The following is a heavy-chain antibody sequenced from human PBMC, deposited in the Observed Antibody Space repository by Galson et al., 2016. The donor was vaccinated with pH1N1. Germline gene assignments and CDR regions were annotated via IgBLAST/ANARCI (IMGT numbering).Heavy chain of an antibody. CDR3: ARMGVASGGRYYYGLDV. CDR1: GFPLSTFGVS. J-gene: IGHJ6*02. D-gene: IGHD3-10*01. Sequence: PALVKPPQTLKLTCTFSGFPLSTFGVSVSWIRQSPGKALEWLARIDWDAEKFYSLPLKTRLTISKDTSKDQVVLTMTNMDPVDTGTYYCARMGVASGGRYYYGLDVWGQGTTVTVSS. CDR2: IDWDAEK. V-gene: IGHV2-70*04.